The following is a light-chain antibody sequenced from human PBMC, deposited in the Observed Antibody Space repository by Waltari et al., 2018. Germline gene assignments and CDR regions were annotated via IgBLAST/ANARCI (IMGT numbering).Light chain of an antibody. CDR3: QQYNDYLGT. J-gene: IGKJ1*01. Sequence: EIQMTQSPSALSASVGDTVIVTCRASQSIGRWLAWYQQKPGKAPKRLIFEASNLETGVPSRFSGSGSGTDFTLTISSLQPDDFATYYCQQYNDYLGTFGQGTRVEIK. V-gene: IGKV1-5*03. CDR2: EAS. CDR1: QSIGRW.